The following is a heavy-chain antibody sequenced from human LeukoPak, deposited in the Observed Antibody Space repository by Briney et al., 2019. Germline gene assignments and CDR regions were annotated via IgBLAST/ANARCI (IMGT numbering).Heavy chain of an antibody. Sequence: GGSLTLSCAASGFTFSSYSMIWVRQAAGKGLEWVSFISSSGGHIYYLDSVKGRFTISRDNAKSSLFLQMNSLRAEDTAVYYCARGRGNYYDSSSFYYIYMDVWSKGTTVTASS. CDR3: ARGRGNYYDSSSFYYIYMDV. V-gene: IGHV3-21*01. CDR2: ISSSGGHI. J-gene: IGHJ6*03. D-gene: IGHD3-22*01. CDR1: GFTFSSYS.